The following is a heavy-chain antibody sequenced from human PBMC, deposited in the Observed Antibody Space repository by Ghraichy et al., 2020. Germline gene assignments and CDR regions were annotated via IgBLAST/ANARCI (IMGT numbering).Heavy chain of an antibody. D-gene: IGHD5-12*01. CDR2: IKGDVSRS. V-gene: IGHV3-74*01. Sequence: GGSLRLSCAASGFTFSNYFMHWVRQVPGKGLVWVSGIKGDVSRSDYADFVRGRFTISRDNAKNTLYLEMNSLRDDDTAFYYCARGGAGGYRSAAFDYWGQGILVTVSS. J-gene: IGHJ4*02. CDR3: ARGGAGGYRSAAFDY. CDR1: GFTFSNYF.